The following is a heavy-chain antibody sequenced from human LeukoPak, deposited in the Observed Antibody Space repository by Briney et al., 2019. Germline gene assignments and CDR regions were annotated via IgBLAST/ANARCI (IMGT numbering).Heavy chain of an antibody. J-gene: IGHJ6*02. Sequence: GGSLTLSCEASGFTFSAYAMTWVRQAPGQGLEWVSSIGSDNKPHYSDAVKGRFAISRDNSKSMLFLQLNSLRAEDTALYYCARDLHYYAAMDVWGQGTTVTDSS. CDR1: GFTFSAYA. CDR3: ARDLHYYAAMDV. CDR2: IGSDNKP. V-gene: IGHV3-23*01. D-gene: IGHD3-10*01.